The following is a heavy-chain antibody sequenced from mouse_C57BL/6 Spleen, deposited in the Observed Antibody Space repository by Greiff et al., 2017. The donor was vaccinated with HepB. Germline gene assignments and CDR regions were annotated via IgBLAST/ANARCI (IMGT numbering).Heavy chain of an antibody. V-gene: IGHV1-81*01. J-gene: IGHJ2*01. D-gene: IGHD1-1*01. Sequence: QVQLKESGAELARPGASVKLSCKASGYTFTSYGISWVKQRTGQGLEWIGEIYPRSGNTYYNEKFKGKATLTADKSSSTAYMELRSLTSEDSAVYFCARGENYYGSSYFDYWGQGTTLTVSS. CDR3: ARGENYYGSSYFDY. CDR2: IYPRSGNT. CDR1: GYTFTSYG.